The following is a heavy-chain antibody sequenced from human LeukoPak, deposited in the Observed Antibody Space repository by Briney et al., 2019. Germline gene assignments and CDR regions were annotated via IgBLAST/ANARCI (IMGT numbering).Heavy chain of an antibody. CDR3: AKAASGIAAAGRYYYYGMDV. CDR2: ISWNSGSI. V-gene: IGHV3-9*01. CDR1: GFTFDDYA. J-gene: IGHJ6*02. Sequence: GGSLRLSCAASGFTFDDYAMHWVRQAPGKGLEWVSGISWNSGSIGYADSVKGRFTISRDNAKNSLYLQMNSLRAEDTALYYCAKAASGIAAAGRYYYYGMDVWGQGTTVTVSS. D-gene: IGHD6-13*01.